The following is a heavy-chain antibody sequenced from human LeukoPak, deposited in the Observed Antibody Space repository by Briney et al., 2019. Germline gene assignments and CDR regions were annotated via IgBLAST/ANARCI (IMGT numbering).Heavy chain of an antibody. D-gene: IGHD6-19*01. CDR1: GFTFSSYG. J-gene: IGHJ6*03. CDR3: ARDRAVAGTGDYMDV. V-gene: IGHV3-30*02. Sequence: PGGSLRLSCAASGFTFSSYGMHWVRQAPGKGLEWVAFIRYDGSNKYYADSVKGRFTISRDNSKNTLYLQMNSLRAEDTAVYYCARDRAVAGTGDYMDVWGKGTTVTVSS. CDR2: IRYDGSNK.